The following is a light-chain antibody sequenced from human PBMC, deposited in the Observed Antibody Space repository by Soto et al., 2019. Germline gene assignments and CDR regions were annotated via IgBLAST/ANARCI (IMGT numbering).Light chain of an antibody. CDR1: SSDVGGYNY. Sequence: QSVLTQPPSASVSPGQSVTISCTGTSSDVGGYNYVSWYQQHPGKAPKLMIYEVSKRPSGVPDRFSGSKSGNTASLTVSGLQAEDEADYYCSSYAGSNNYVFGTGTKVT. V-gene: IGLV2-8*01. CDR2: EVS. CDR3: SSYAGSNNYV. J-gene: IGLJ1*01.